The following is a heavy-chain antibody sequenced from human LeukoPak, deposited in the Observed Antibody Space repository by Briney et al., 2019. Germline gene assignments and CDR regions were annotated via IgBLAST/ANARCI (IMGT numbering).Heavy chain of an antibody. D-gene: IGHD3-10*01. Sequence: SQTLSLTCTVSGGSISNGDYYWGWIRQPPGKGLEWIGYIYYSGSTDYNPSLKSRVTISVYTSKNQFSLKLSSVTAADTAVYYCARGVWDYYGSGSYSIRIYFDYWGQGTLVTVSS. CDR1: GGSISNGDYY. V-gene: IGHV4-30-4*01. CDR3: ARGVWDYYGSGSYSIRIYFDY. CDR2: IYYSGST. J-gene: IGHJ4*02.